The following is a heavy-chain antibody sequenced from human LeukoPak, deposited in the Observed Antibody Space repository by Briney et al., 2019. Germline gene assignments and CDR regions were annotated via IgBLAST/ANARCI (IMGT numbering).Heavy chain of an antibody. D-gene: IGHD3-3*01. CDR3: ARDLIRSYYDFWSGYSNIDY. CDR1: GYTFTSYA. J-gene: IGHJ4*02. V-gene: IGHV7-4-1*02. Sequence: ASVKVSCKASGYTFTSYAMNWVRQAPGQGLEWMGWINTNTGNPTYAQCFTGRFVFSLDTSVSTAYLQISSLKAEDTAVYYCARDLIRSYYDFWSGYSNIDYWGQGTLVTVSP. CDR2: INTNTGNP.